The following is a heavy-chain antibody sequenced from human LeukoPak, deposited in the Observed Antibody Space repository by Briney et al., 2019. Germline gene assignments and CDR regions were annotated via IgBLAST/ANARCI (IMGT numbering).Heavy chain of an antibody. V-gene: IGHV5-51*01. CDR3: ARLLGYCSGGSCYSGWFDP. J-gene: IGHJ5*02. Sequence: GESLKISCKGSGYSFTSYWIGWVRQMPRKGLEWTGIIYPGDSDTRYSPSFQGQVTISADKSISTAYLQWSSLKASDTAMYYCARLLGYCSGGSCYSGWFDPWGQGTLVTVSS. CDR1: GYSFTSYW. CDR2: IYPGDSDT. D-gene: IGHD2-15*01.